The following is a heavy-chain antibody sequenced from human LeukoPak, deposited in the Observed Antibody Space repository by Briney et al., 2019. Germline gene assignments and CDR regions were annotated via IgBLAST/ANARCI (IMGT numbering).Heavy chain of an antibody. D-gene: IGHD6-6*01. V-gene: IGHV4-4*09. CDR3: ARSYSGASSFDY. J-gene: IGHJ4*02. CDR2: IFTSGST. CDR1: GGSITSYY. Sequence: SETLSLTCTVSGGSITSYYWSWIRQPPGKGLEWIGYIFTSGSTNYNPSLQSRVTISVDRSKNQFSLKLRSVTAADTAVYYCARSYSGASSFDYWGQGTLVTVSS.